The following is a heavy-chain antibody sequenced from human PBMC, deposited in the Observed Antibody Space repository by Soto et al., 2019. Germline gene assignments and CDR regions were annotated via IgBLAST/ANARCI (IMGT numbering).Heavy chain of an antibody. CDR3: ASSWGELAAGDY. CDR1: GYTFTNYA. J-gene: IGHJ4*02. CDR2: INAGNGNT. Sequence: QVQLVQSGAEVKKPGASVKVSCKASGYTFTNYAMHWVRQAPGQRLEWMGWINAGNGNTKYSQKFQGRVTITRDTSASTAYMELSSLRSEDTAVFYCASSWGELAAGDYWGQGTLLTVSS. D-gene: IGHD3-16*01. V-gene: IGHV1-3*01.